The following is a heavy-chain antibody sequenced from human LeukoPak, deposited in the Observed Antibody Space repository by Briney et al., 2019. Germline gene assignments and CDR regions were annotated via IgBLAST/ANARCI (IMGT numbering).Heavy chain of an antibody. CDR3: ARHPGVEYYYDSSGFYC. Sequence: ASVKVSCKASGYTFTSYGISWVRQAPGQGLEWMGWISAYNGNTNYAQKLQGRVTMTTDTSTSTAYMELRSLRSDDTAVYYCARHPGVEYYYDSSGFYCWGQGTLVTVSS. J-gene: IGHJ4*02. V-gene: IGHV1-18*01. CDR2: ISAYNGNT. CDR1: GYTFTSYG. D-gene: IGHD3-22*01.